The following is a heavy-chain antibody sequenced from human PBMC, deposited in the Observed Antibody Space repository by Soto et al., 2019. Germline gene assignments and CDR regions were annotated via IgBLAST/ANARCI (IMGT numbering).Heavy chain of an antibody. CDR2: IVVGSGNT. V-gene: IGHV1-58*01. CDR3: AAGRQPHLEFDY. Sequence: SVKVSCKASGFTFTSSAVQWVRQARGQRLEWIGWIVVGSGNTNYAQKFQERVTITRDMSTSTAYMELSSRRSEDTAVYYCAAGRQPHLEFDYWGQGTLVTVSS. D-gene: IGHD3-3*01. CDR1: GFTFTSSA. J-gene: IGHJ4*02.